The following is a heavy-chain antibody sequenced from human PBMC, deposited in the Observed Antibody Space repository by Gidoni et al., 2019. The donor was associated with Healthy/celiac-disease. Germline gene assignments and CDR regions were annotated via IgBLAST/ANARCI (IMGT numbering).Heavy chain of an antibody. CDR1: GFTFSSHA. CDR2: ISSNGGST. J-gene: IGHJ4*02. Sequence: EVQLVESGGVLVCPGGSVRLSCSSSGFTFSSHALPWVRQAPGKGLEYVSAISSNGGSTYYADSVKGRFTISRDNSKNTLYLQMSSLRAEDTAVYYCVSGVIAWGQGTLVTVSS. CDR3: VSGVIA. V-gene: IGHV3-64D*06. D-gene: IGHD3-16*02.